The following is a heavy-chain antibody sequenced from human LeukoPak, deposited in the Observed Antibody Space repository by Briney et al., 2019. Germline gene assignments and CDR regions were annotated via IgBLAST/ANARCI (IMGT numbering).Heavy chain of an antibody. D-gene: IGHD6-13*01. CDR3: ARLSSGWYLYFDY. Sequence: PSQTLSLTCAVSGGSISSGGYSWSWIRQPPGKGLEWIGYIYHSGSTYYNPSLKSRVTISVDRSKNQFSLKLSSVTAADTAVYYCARLSSGWYLYFDYWGQGTLVTV. CDR2: IYHSGST. CDR1: GGSISSGGYS. J-gene: IGHJ4*02. V-gene: IGHV4-30-2*01.